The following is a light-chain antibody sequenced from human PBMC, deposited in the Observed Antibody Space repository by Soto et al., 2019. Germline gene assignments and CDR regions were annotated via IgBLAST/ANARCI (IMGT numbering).Light chain of an antibody. CDR3: QQRSNWLT. CDR1: QSVSNY. Sequence: EFVLTQSPGTLSLSPVERVTLSCRASQSVSNYLAWYQQKPGQAPRLLIYDASKRATGIPARFSGSGSGTDFTLTISSLEPEDFAVYYCQQRSNWLTFGGGTKVDIK. CDR2: DAS. J-gene: IGKJ4*01. V-gene: IGKV3-11*01.